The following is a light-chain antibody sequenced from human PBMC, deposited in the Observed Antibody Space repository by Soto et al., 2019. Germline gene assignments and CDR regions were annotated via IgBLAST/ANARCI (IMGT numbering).Light chain of an antibody. CDR1: QSVSNN. J-gene: IGKJ1*01. Sequence: EIVMTQSPATLSVSPGERATLSCRASQSVSNNLAWYQQKPGQPPRLLIYAASTRTTVIPARFSGSGSGTDFSLTISSLQSEDFAVYYCQQDNNWPRTFGQGTKVEIK. V-gene: IGKV3-15*01. CDR3: QQDNNWPRT. CDR2: AAS.